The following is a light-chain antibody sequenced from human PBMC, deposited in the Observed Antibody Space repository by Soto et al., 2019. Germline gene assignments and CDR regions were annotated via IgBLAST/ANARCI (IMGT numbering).Light chain of an antibody. CDR1: SSDVGAYNL. CDR2: EVS. J-gene: IGLJ1*01. Sequence: LAQPASVSGSPGQSVTISCTGTSSDVGAYNLVSWYQQYPGKAPKLMIYEVSNRPSGVSNRFSGSKSGNTASLTISGLQAEDEADYYCCTSYEGGGRYVFGTGTKVTVL. CDR3: TSYEGGGRYV. V-gene: IGLV2-14*01.